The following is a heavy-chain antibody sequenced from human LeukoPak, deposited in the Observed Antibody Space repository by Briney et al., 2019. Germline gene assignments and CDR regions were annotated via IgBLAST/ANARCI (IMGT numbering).Heavy chain of an antibody. CDR2: MNPNSGNT. D-gene: IGHD3-10*01. Sequence: ASVKVSCKASGYPFTSFDISWVRQATGQGLEWMGGMNPNSGNTGYAQKFQGRVTLTRNTSISTAYMELTSLRSEDTAVYYCARDLRFGRKAYAFDIWGQGTMVSVSS. CDR1: GYPFTSFD. CDR3: ARDLRFGRKAYAFDI. V-gene: IGHV1-8*01. J-gene: IGHJ3*02.